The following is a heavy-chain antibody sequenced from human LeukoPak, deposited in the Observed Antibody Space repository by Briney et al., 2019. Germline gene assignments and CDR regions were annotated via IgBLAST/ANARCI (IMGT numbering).Heavy chain of an antibody. J-gene: IGHJ6*03. CDR3: ARKGYYYYYMDV. CDR1: GGSISSSGYY. CDR2: IYYSGST. V-gene: IGHV4-39*01. Sequence: SSETLSLTCTVSGGSISSSGYYWGWIRQPPGKGLEWIASIYYSGSTYYNPSLKSRVTISVDTSKNQFSLKLSSVTAADTAVYYCARKGYYYYYMDVWGKGTTVTVSS.